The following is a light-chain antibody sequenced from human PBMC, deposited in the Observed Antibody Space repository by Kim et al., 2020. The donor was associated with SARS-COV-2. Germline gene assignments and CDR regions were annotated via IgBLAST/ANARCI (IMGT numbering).Light chain of an antibody. Sequence: HSFTISCTGTSSDVGGYNYVAWYQQHPGKAPKLMIYDVSKRPSGVPDRFSGSKSGNTASLTISGLQAEDEADYYCCSYAGSYTPVVFGGGTQLTVL. V-gene: IGLV2-11*01. J-gene: IGLJ2*01. CDR1: SSDVGGYNY. CDR3: CSYAGSYTPVV. CDR2: DVS.